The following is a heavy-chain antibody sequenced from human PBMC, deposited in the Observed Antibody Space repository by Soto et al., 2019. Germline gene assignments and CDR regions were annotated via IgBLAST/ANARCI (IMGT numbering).Heavy chain of an antibody. CDR1: GGSFSGYY. Sequence: PSETLSLTCAVYGGSFSGYYWSWIRQPPGKGLEWIGEINHSGSTNYNPSLKSRVTISVDTSKNQFSLKLSSVTAADTAVYYCARARLGPRYNWNSAYFDYWGQGTLVTVSS. CDR2: INHSGST. D-gene: IGHD1-7*01. V-gene: IGHV4-34*01. CDR3: ARARLGPRYNWNSAYFDY. J-gene: IGHJ4*02.